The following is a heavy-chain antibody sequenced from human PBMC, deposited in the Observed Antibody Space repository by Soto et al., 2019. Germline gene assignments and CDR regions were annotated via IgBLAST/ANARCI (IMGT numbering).Heavy chain of an antibody. CDR3: ATAEVDY. CDR1: GFNFGNNW. J-gene: IGHJ4*02. CDR2: MNSDGRTT. Sequence: GGSPRLSCAASGFNFGNNWMHWVRQAPGKGLEWVSRMNSDGRTTNYAGSVKGRFTVSRDNAKNTLYLQMNSLRAEDTAVYYCATAEVDYWGPGTLVTVSS. V-gene: IGHV3-74*01.